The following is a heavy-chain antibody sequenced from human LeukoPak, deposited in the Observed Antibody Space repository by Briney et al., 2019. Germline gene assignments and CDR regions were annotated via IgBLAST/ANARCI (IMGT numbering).Heavy chain of an antibody. J-gene: IGHJ4*02. CDR1: GYTFSDYY. Sequence: ASVKVSCKASGYTFSDYYIHWVRQAPGQRLEWMGWINPKSGTTYYTENFQGRVTVTRDSSIGTTFMEMSDLRSDDMAIYYCPKVSKLGCGSGSCYSAFDYWGQGTLVTVSS. CDR2: INPKSGTT. CDR3: PKVSKLGCGSGSCYSAFDY. V-gene: IGHV1-2*02. D-gene: IGHD2-15*01.